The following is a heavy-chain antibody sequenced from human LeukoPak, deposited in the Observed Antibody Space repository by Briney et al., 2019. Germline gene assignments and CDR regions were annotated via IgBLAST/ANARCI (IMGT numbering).Heavy chain of an antibody. CDR3: ARGGSYAFSHYYYGMDV. V-gene: IGHV3-30-3*01. J-gene: IGHJ6*02. CDR1: GFTFSSYA. Sequence: PGRSLRLSCVASGFTFSSYAMHWVRQAPGKGLEWVAVISYDGSNKYYADSVKGRFTISRDNSTNTLYLQMNSLRAEDTAVYYCARGGSYAFSHYYYGMDVWGQGTTVTVSS. D-gene: IGHD1-26*01. CDR2: ISYDGSNK.